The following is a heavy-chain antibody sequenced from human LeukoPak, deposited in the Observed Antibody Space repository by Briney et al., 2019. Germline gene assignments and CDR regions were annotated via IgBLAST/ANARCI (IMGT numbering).Heavy chain of an antibody. D-gene: IGHD3-10*01. V-gene: IGHV4-59*12. Sequence: PSETLSLTCTVSGGSISSDYWSWIRQPPGKGLEWIGFISYSGGSTNYNPSLKSRVTISVDTSKKYFSLRLSSVTAADTAVYYCARGSRLLRYYGSGNWFDPWGQGTLVTVSS. CDR2: ISYSGGST. CDR1: GGSISSDY. CDR3: ARGSRLLRYYGSGNWFDP. J-gene: IGHJ5*02.